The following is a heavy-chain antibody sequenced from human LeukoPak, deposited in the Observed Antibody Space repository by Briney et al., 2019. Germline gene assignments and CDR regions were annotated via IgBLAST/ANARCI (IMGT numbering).Heavy chain of an antibody. CDR2: IYYSAST. V-gene: IGHV4-39*07. J-gene: IGHJ5*02. D-gene: IGHD3-9*01. CDR1: GGSIGSNSYY. CDR3: ARVVDDILTGYSSTYFAP. Sequence: AETLSLTCTVSGGSIGSNSYYWGRIRQPPGKGLEWIVSIYYSASTYYNPALKSRVTISVDTSKNQFSLKLSPVTAADTAVYYCARVVDDILTGYSSTYFAPWGEGTLVTVSS.